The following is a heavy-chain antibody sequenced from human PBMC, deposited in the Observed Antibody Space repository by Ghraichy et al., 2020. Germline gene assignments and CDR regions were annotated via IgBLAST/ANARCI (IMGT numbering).Heavy chain of an antibody. V-gene: IGHV4-4*02. Sequence: SETLSLTCAVSGGSISSCYWWSCVRQPPGKVLECIRVIYHSGSTNYNPSLKRRVTISVDKSKNLFSLQLTSVTAAETSVYFCARVGWGSLPYSDYWGQGTLVTV. CDR3: ARVGWGSLPYSDY. CDR2: IYHSGST. CDR1: GGSISSCYW. D-gene: IGHD3-16*01. J-gene: IGHJ4*02.